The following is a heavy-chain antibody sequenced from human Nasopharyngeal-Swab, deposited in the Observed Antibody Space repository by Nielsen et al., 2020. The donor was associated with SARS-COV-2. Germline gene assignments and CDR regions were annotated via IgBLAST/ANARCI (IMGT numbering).Heavy chain of an antibody. V-gene: IGHV3-23*01. D-gene: IGHD3-3*02. Sequence: WIRQPPGKGLEWVSGISGSDGSTYYADSVKGRFAISRDTSKSTLYLQMNSLRAEDTAVYYCATHLFYFDYWGQGTLVTVSS. CDR2: ISGSDGST. CDR3: ATHLFYFDY. J-gene: IGHJ4*02.